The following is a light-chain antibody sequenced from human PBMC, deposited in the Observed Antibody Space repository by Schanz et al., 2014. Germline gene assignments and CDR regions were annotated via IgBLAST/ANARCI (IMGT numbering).Light chain of an antibody. J-gene: IGKJ3*01. CDR1: QGISTW. CDR3: QQANSFPFT. CDR2: AAS. V-gene: IGKV1-12*01. Sequence: DIQMTQSPSSVSASVGDRVTITCRASQGISTWLAWYQQQPGRAPKLLIYAASTLNSGVPSRFSGGGSGTDFTLTISSLHPDDFATYFCQQANSFPFTFGPGTKVILK.